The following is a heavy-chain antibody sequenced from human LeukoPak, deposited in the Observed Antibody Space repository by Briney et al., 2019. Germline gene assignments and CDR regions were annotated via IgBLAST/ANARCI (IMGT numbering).Heavy chain of an antibody. CDR1: GYSFTSYW. D-gene: IGHD6-6*01. CDR2: IYPGDSDT. J-gene: IGHJ5*02. Sequence: GESLKISCKGSGYSFTSYWIGWVRQMPGKGLEGMGIIYPGDSDTIYSPSFQGQVTISADKYISTAYLQWSSLKASDTAMYYCARRPSSCTLGWFDPWGQGTLVTVSS. CDR3: ARRPSSCTLGWFDP. V-gene: IGHV5-51*01.